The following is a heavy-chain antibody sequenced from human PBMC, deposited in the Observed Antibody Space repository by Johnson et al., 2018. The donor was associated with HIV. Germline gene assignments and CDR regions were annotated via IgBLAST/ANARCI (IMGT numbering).Heavy chain of an antibody. D-gene: IGHD6-13*01. CDR1: GFTFSSYG. CDR2: IRYDGSNK. CDR3: AKSERAAAVPDAFDI. Sequence: QVQLVESGGGVVQPGGSLRLSCAASGFTFSSYGMHWVRQAPGKGLAWVAFIRYDGSNKYYADSVKGRFTISRDNSKNTLYLQMNSLRAEDTAVYYCAKSERAAAVPDAFDIWGQGTMVTVSS. J-gene: IGHJ3*02. V-gene: IGHV3-30*02.